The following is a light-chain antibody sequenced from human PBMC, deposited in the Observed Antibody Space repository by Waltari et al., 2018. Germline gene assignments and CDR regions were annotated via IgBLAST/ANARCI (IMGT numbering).Light chain of an antibody. CDR1: SSDVGGYNH. J-gene: IGLJ2*01. V-gene: IGLV2-14*01. CDR2: EVS. CDR3: SSYTSSSTLV. Sequence: QSALTQPASVSGSPGQSITIPCPGTSSDVGGYNHVSWYQQHPGKAPKLMIYEVSNRPSGVSNRFSGSKSGNTASLTISGLQAEDEADYYCSSYTSSSTLVFGGGTKLTVL.